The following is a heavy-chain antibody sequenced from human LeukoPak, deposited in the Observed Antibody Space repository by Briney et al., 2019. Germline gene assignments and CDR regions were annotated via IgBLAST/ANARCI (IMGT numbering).Heavy chain of an antibody. D-gene: IGHD6-13*01. CDR3: ASLGIAAAGTGDY. V-gene: IGHV4-59*01. Sequence: SETLSLTCTVSGGSISSYYWSWIRQPPRKGLEWIGYIYYSGSTNYNPSLKSRVPISVDTSKNQFSLKLSSVTAADTAVYYCASLGIAAAGTGDYRGQGTLVTVSS. J-gene: IGHJ4*02. CDR2: IYYSGST. CDR1: GGSISSYY.